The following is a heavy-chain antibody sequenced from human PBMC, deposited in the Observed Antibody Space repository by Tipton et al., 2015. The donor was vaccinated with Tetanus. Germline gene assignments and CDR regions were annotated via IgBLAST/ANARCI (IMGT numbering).Heavy chain of an antibody. J-gene: IGHJ2*01. Sequence: SLRLSCTASGFPSTLSFSRYAMTWVRQAPGQGLEWVSLISGSGGTTYFADSVQGRFNISRDNSKNTLYLHMNSLRAEDTAVYYCARVWGRGQLVTKPNWYFDLWGRGTLVTVSS. CDR3: ARVWGRGQLVTKPNWYFDL. D-gene: IGHD6-6*01. V-gene: IGHV3-23*01. CDR1: GFPSTLSFSRYA. CDR2: ISGSGGTT.